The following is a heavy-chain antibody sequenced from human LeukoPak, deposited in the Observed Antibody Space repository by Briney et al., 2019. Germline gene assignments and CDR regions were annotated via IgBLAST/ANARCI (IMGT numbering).Heavy chain of an antibody. CDR1: DGSVSSSYY. Sequence: SETLSLTCTVSDGSVSSSYYWGWIRQPPGKGLEWIGSICSGGNTCYNPSLQSRVTISADSSKNHFFLQLTSATAADTAVYFCARDGPWKSDVWGRGTLVTVSS. J-gene: IGHJ4*02. V-gene: IGHV4-39*02. D-gene: IGHD1-1*01. CDR3: ARDGPWKSDV. CDR2: ICSGGNT.